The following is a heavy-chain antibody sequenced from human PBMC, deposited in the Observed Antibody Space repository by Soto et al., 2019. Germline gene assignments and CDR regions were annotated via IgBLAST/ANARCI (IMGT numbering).Heavy chain of an antibody. Sequence: QVQVVESGGGVVQPGRSLRLSCAASGFTFSSYGMHWVRQAPGKGLEWVAVISYDGSNKYYADSVKGRFTISRDNSKNTLYLQMNSLRAEDTAVYYCAKTAPSPDWTFHLLDYWGQGTLVTVSS. CDR1: GFTFSSYG. D-gene: IGHD1-1*01. CDR3: AKTAPSPDWTFHLLDY. V-gene: IGHV3-30*18. J-gene: IGHJ4*02. CDR2: ISYDGSNK.